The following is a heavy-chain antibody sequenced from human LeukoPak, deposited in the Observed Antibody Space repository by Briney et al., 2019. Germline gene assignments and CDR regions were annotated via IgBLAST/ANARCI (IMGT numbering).Heavy chain of an antibody. V-gene: IGHV3-23*01. CDR2: VSTNGDVT. CDR3: AKLSLSGRSQSADY. J-gene: IGHJ4*02. Sequence: PSESLSLTCAVYGGSFSGYYWSWVRQAPGMGLEWVSVVSTNGDVTFYADSVKGRFTISRDNSKNTLFLQMNSLRAEDTAVYYCAKLSLSGRSQSADYWGQGTLVTVSS. CDR1: GGSFSGYY. D-gene: IGHD3-10*01.